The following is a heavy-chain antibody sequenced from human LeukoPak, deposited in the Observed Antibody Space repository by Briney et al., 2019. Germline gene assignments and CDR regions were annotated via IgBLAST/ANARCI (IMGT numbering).Heavy chain of an antibody. Sequence: GASVKVSCKASGGTFSSYAISWVRQAPGQGLERMGRIIPIFGTANYAQKFQGRVTITTDESTSTAYMEMSSLRSEDTAVYYCARGPTDYYDLWTSSLYYYIDVWGKGTTVTVSS. CDR2: IIPIFGTA. V-gene: IGHV1-69*05. CDR3: ARGPTDYYDLWTSSLYYYIDV. CDR1: GGTFSSYA. J-gene: IGHJ6*03. D-gene: IGHD3-3*01.